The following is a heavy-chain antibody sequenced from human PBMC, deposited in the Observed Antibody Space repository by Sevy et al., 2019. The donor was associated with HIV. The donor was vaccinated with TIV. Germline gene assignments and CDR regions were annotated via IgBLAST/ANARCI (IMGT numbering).Heavy chain of an antibody. CDR3: ARGRVYCSSTSCYTDYSGMDV. CDR2: IYSGGST. Sequence: GGSLRLSCAASGFTVSSNYMSWVRQAPGKGLEWVSVIYSGGSTYYADSVKGRFTISRDNSKNTLYLQMNSLRAEDTAVYYCARGRVYCSSTSCYTDYSGMDVWGQGTTVTVSS. J-gene: IGHJ6*02. D-gene: IGHD2-2*02. CDR1: GFTVSSNY. V-gene: IGHV3-53*01.